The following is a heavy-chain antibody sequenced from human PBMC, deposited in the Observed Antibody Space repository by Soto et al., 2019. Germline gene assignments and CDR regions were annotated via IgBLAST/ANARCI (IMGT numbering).Heavy chain of an antibody. CDR2: IYYSGST. V-gene: IGHV4-39*01. Sequence: SETLSLTCTVSGGSISSSSYYWGWIRQPPGRGLEWIGSIYYSGSTYYNPSLKSRVTISVDTSKNQFSLKLSSVTAADTAVYYCARQGVTVTTAYYYYYGMDVWGQGTTVTVSS. CDR1: GGSISSSSYY. CDR3: ARQGVTVTTAYYYYYGMDV. J-gene: IGHJ6*02. D-gene: IGHD4-4*01.